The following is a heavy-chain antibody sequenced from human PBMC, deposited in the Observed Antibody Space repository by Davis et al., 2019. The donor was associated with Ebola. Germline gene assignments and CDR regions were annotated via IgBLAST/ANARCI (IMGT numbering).Heavy chain of an antibody. J-gene: IGHJ3*02. Sequence: GESLKISCAASGFTFSNYAMSWVRQAPGKGLEWVAVIWYDGVNKYYADSLKDRFTISRDNSKYTLYLEMNSLRAEDTAVYYCARCSGSDCRRDAFDIWGQGTMVTVSS. CDR2: IWYDGVNK. CDR3: ARCSGSDCRRDAFDI. CDR1: GFTFSNYA. V-gene: IGHV3-33*08. D-gene: IGHD2-21*02.